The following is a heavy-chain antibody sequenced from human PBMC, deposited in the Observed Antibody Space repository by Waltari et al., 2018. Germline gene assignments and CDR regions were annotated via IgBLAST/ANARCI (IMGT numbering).Heavy chain of an antibody. D-gene: IGHD2-15*01. CDR1: GGSISSYY. V-gene: IGHV3-33*08. CDR2: IWYDGSNK. J-gene: IGHJ6*02. Sequence: QVQLQESGPGLVKPSETLSLTCTVSGGSISSYYWSWIRQPPGKGLEWVAVIWYDGSNKYYADSVKGRFTISRDNSKNTLYLQMNSLRAEDTAVYYCARDRVDCSGGSCYSNYYYYGMDVWGQGTTVTVSS. CDR3: ARDRVDCSGGSCYSNYYYYGMDV.